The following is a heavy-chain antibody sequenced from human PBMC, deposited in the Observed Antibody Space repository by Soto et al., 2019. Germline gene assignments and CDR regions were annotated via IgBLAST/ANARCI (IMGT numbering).Heavy chain of an antibody. V-gene: IGHV1-18*01. D-gene: IGHD6-19*01. CDR2: ISAYNSNT. Sequence: QVQLVQSGAEVKKPGATVKVSCKASGYTFTSYGISWVRQAPGQGLEWVGWISAYNSNTNYAQKSQGSITMNTDTSTSTVYMELRSLRSADTSVYSCARLLAEVRQLNCFDPWGQGTLVTVSS. J-gene: IGHJ5*02. CDR1: GYTFTSYG. CDR3: ARLLAEVRQLNCFDP.